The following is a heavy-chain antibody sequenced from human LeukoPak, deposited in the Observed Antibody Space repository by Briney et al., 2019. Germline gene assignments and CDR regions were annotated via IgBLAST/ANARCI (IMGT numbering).Heavy chain of an antibody. CDR2: ISGTGYNT. CDR1: GFTFSSYG. V-gene: IGHV3-23*01. D-gene: IGHD3-10*01. CDR3: AKHVSGSLFYFDY. Sequence: PGGSLRLSCAASGFTFSSYGMSWVRRAPGKGLEWVSGISGTGYNTYYADSVKGRFTISRDNSKNTLYLQMNSLGAEDTAVYYCAKHVSGSLFYFDYWGQRTLVTVSS. J-gene: IGHJ4*02.